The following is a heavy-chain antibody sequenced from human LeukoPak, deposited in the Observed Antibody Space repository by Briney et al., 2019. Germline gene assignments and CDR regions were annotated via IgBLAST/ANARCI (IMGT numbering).Heavy chain of an antibody. CDR1: GFPYSSYW. CDR3: ARDQGWNDDY. CDR2: IKQDGSEK. Sequence: PGGSLRLSRAASGFPYSSYWQSWVRQAPGMGLECVANIKQDGSEKYYVDSVKGRFTISRDNAKNSLYLQMNSLRAEDTAVYYCARDQGWNDDYWVRATLVTVSS. D-gene: IGHD1-1*01. J-gene: IGHJ4*02. V-gene: IGHV3-7*01.